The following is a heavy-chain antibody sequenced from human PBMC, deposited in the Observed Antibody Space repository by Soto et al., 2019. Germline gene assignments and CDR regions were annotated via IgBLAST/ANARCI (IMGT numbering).Heavy chain of an antibody. CDR2: IYPGDSNT. D-gene: IGHD3-3*01. CDR1: GYSFTSYW. J-gene: IGHJ6*02. CDR3: ARHAYDFWSGHPNPRYYVRNMDV. Sequence: PGESLKISCKGSGYSFTSYWIGWVRQMPGKGLEWMGIIYPGDSNTRYSPSLQGQVTISVDKSISTAYLQWSSLKATDTAMYYCARHAYDFWSGHPNPRYYVRNMDVWGQGTTVTVSS. V-gene: IGHV5-51*01.